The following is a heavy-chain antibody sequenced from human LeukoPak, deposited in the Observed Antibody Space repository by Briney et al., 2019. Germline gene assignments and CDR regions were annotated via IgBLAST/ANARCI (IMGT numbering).Heavy chain of an antibody. CDR3: ARDLEYLYPGVAFDI. CDR2: INPNSGGT. D-gene: IGHD3-16*01. J-gene: IGHJ3*02. Sequence: ASVKVSCKASGYTFTGYYMHWVRQAPGQGLEWMGWINPNSGGTNYAQKFQGRVTMTRDTSISTAYMELSRLRSDDTAVYYCARDLEYLYPGVAFDIWGQGTMVTVSS. V-gene: IGHV1-2*02. CDR1: GYTFTGYY.